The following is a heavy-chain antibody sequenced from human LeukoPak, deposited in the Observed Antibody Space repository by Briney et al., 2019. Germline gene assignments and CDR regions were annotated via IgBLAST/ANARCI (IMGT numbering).Heavy chain of an antibody. CDR3: AKGGRGRGYYYYGMDV. CDR2: ISGSGGST. D-gene: IGHD1-26*01. V-gene: IGHV3-23*01. CDR1: GFTFSSYA. Sequence: GGSLRLSCAASGFTFSSYAMSWVRQAPGKGLEWVSAISGSGGSTYYADSVKGRFTISRDNSKNTLYLQMNSLRAEDTAVYYCAKGGRGRGYYYYGMDVWGQGTTVTVSS. J-gene: IGHJ6*02.